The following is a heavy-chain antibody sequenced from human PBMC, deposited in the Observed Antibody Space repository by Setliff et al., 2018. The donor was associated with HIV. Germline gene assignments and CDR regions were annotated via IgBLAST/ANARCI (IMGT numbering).Heavy chain of an antibody. CDR2: IYTSGST. D-gene: IGHD2-15*01. J-gene: IGHJ4*02. CDR3: EVVGQ. Sequence: SAPLSLNCTVSGGSISSGGYYWSWIRQHPGKGLEWIGYIYTSGSTNYNPSLKSRVTISVDTSKNQFSLKLRSVTAADTAVYYCEVVGQWGQGTLVTVSS. V-gene: IGHV4-61*08. CDR1: GGSISSGGYY.